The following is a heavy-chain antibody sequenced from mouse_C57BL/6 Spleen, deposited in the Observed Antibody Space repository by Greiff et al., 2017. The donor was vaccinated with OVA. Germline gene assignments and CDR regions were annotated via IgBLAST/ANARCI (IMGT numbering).Heavy chain of an antibody. J-gene: IGHJ2*01. Sequence: QVQLQQPGAELVRPGSSVKLSCKASGYTFTSYWMHWVKQRPIQGLEWIGNIDPSDSETNYNQKFKDKATLTVDKSSSTAYMQLSSLTSGDSAVYYCARDGISLDYWGQGTTLTVSS. CDR1: GYTFTSYW. CDR2: IDPSDSET. CDR3: ARDGISLDY. V-gene: IGHV1-52*01.